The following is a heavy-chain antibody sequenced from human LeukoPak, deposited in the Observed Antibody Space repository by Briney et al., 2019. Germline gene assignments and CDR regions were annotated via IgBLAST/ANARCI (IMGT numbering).Heavy chain of an antibody. CDR3: AKLKVDIVATIQDY. J-gene: IGHJ4*02. CDR2: ISGSGGST. D-gene: IGHD5-12*01. CDR1: GFTFSSYA. Sequence: PGGSLRLSCAASGFTFSSYAMSWVRQAPGKGLEWVSAISGSGGSTYCADSVKGRFTISRDNSKNTLYLQMNSLRAEDTAVYYCAKLKVDIVATIQDYWGQGTLVTVSS. V-gene: IGHV3-23*01.